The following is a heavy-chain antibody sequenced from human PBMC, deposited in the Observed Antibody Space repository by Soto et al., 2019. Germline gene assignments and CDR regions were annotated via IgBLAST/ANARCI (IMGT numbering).Heavy chain of an antibody. CDR3: AKVGQHLVRVWYYFDY. D-gene: IGHD6-13*01. Sequence: EVQLLESGGGLVQPGGSLRLSCAASGFTFSSYAMSWVRQAPGKGLEWVSAISGSGGSTYYADSVKGRFTISRDNSKNTLYLQMNSLRAEDTAVYYCAKVGQHLVRVWYYFDYWGQGTLVTVSS. CDR2: ISGSGGST. V-gene: IGHV3-23*01. J-gene: IGHJ4*02. CDR1: GFTFSSYA.